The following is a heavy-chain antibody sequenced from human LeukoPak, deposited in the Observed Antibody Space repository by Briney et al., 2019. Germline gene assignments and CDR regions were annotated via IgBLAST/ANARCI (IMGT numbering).Heavy chain of an antibody. CDR2: ISYDGSNK. CDR3: AKNLGLAVAGTLGY. CDR1: GFTFSSYG. Sequence: GGSLRLSCAASGFTFSSYGMHWVRQAPGKGLEWVAVISYDGSNKYYADSVKGRFTIPRDNSKNTLYLQMNSLRAEDTAVYYCAKNLGLAVAGTLGYWGQGTLVTVSS. J-gene: IGHJ4*02. V-gene: IGHV3-30*18. D-gene: IGHD6-19*01.